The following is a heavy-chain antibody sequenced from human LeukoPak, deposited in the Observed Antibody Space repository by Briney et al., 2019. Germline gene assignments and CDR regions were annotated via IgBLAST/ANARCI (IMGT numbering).Heavy chain of an antibody. V-gene: IGHV4-34*01. CDR1: GGSISSYY. D-gene: IGHD3-9*01. CDR2: INHSGST. CDR3: ARGPLTDV. J-gene: IGHJ6*02. Sequence: SETLSLTCTVSGGSISSYYWSWIRQPPGKGLEWIGEINHSGSTNYSPSLKSRVTISVDTSKNQFSLKLSSVTAADTAVYYRARGPLTDVWGQGTTVTVSS.